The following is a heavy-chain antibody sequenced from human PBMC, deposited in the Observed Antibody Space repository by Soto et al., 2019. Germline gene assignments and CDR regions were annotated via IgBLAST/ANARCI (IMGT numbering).Heavy chain of an antibody. CDR1: GFTFSSYA. V-gene: IGHV3-30-3*01. CDR2: ISYDGSNK. J-gene: IGHJ2*01. CDR3: ARPLWRDDYNWGYFDL. Sequence: ESGGGVVQPGRSLRLSCAASGFTFSSYAMHWVRQAPGKGLEWVAVISYDGSNKYYADSVKGRFTISRDNSKNTLFLQMNSLRAEDTAVYYCARPLWRDDYNWGYFDLWGRGTLVTVSS. D-gene: IGHD4-4*01.